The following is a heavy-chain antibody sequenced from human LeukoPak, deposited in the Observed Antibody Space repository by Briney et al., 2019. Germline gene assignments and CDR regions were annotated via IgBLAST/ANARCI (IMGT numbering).Heavy chain of an antibody. V-gene: IGHV3-74*01. CDR1: GFAFRSYW. D-gene: IGHD6-25*01. J-gene: IGHJ4*02. CDR3: ARGTAATAGIDY. Sequence: GGSLRLSCTASGFAFRSYWMFWVRQAPGKGLVWVSQINTDGASATYGDPAKGRFTTSRDNAENTLYLQMNRLRVEDTAVYYCARGTAATAGIDYWGQGTLVTVSS. CDR2: INTDGASA.